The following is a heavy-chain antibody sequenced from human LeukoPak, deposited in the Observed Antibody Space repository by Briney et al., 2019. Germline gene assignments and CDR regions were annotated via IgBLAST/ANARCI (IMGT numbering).Heavy chain of an antibody. Sequence: PGGSLRLSCAASGFTFSSYWMHWVRQAPGKGLVWVSRINTDGSSVRYADSVKGRFTISRDNAKNTLFLQMNSLRAEDTAVYYCARESILTLDYWGQGTLVTVSS. CDR1: GFTFSSYW. CDR3: ARESILTLDY. CDR2: INTDGSSV. V-gene: IGHV3-74*01. J-gene: IGHJ4*02. D-gene: IGHD3-9*01.